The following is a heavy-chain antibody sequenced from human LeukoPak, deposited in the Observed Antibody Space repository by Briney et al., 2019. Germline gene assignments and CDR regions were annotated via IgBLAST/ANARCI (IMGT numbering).Heavy chain of an antibody. CDR2: ISSSSSYI. CDR1: GFTFSSYS. V-gene: IGHV3-21*01. J-gene: IGHJ3*02. CDR3: ARDSGYEAVVSEDAFDM. Sequence: GGSLRLSCAASGFTFSSYSMNWVRQAPGKGLEWVSSISSSSSYIYYADSVKGRFSISRDNAKNSLYLQMNSLRAEDTAVYYCARDSGYEAVVSEDAFDMWGQGTMVTVSS. D-gene: IGHD5-12*01.